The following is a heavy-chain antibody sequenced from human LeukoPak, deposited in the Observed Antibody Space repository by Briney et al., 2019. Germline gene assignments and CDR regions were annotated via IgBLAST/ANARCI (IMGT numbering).Heavy chain of an antibody. Sequence: GGSLRLSCAASGFSVTTKYMSWVRQAPGKGLEWVSVMYSGGGTIYSDSVKGRFTISRDNSKSTLFLEMNSLRAEDTAVYYCAREKSYYEYAFDMWGQGTMVTVSS. CDR2: MYSGGGT. J-gene: IGHJ3*02. V-gene: IGHV3-53*01. CDR3: AREKSYYEYAFDM. D-gene: IGHD3-22*01. CDR1: GFSVTTKY.